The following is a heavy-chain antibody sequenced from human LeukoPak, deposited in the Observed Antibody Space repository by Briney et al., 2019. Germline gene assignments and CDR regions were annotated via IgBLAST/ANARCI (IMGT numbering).Heavy chain of an antibody. Sequence: ASVKVSCKASGYTFTGYYMHWVRQAPGQGLECMGWINPNSGGTNYAQKFEGRVTMTRDTSISTAYMQLSRLRSDDTAVYYCARAAGITIFGVAPFDPWGQGTLVTVSS. J-gene: IGHJ5*02. CDR3: ARAAGITIFGVAPFDP. D-gene: IGHD3-3*01. CDR1: GYTFTGYY. CDR2: INPNSGGT. V-gene: IGHV1-2*02.